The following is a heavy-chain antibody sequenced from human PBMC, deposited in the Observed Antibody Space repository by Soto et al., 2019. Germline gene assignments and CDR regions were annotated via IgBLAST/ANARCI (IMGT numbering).Heavy chain of an antibody. CDR2: LSGSGVST. CDR3: AKIGSSFFYDITGYSPFDY. CDR1: GFPFSNYA. J-gene: IGHJ4*02. D-gene: IGHD3-22*01. Sequence: GGSLRLSCAASGFPFSNYAMTWVRQAPGKGLEWVSALSGSGVSTYYADSVMGRFTISRDNSKNTVYLQMNSLRAEDTAVYYFAKIGSSFFYDITGYSPFDYWGQGTLVTVSS. V-gene: IGHV3-23*01.